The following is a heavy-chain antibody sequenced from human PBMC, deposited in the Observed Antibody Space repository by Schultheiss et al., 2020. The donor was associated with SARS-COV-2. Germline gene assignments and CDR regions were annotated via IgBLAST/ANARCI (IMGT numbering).Heavy chain of an antibody. CDR2: IYSCGST. CDR3: AKCRSGGGTKYGMDV. J-gene: IGHJ6*02. CDR1: GFTFSSYS. V-gene: IGHV3-53*01. Sequence: GGSLRLSCAASGFTFSSYSMNWVRQAPGKGLEWVSVIYSCGSTYYADSVKGRFTISRDNSKNTLYLQMNSLRAEDTAVYYCAKCRSGGGTKYGMDVWGQGTTVTVSS. D-gene: IGHD3-16*01.